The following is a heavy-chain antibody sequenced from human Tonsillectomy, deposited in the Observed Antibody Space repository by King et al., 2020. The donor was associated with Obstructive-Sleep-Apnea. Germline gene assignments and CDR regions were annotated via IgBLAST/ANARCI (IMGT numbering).Heavy chain of an antibody. J-gene: IGHJ6*02. CDR3: ARDRDCRSTSCFFGMDV. CDR1: GFTFSSYW. CDR2: INSDGSTT. Sequence: VQLVESGGGLVQPGGSLRLSCAASGFTFSSYWMHWVRQAPGKGPVWVSRINSDGSTTTYADSVKGRFTISRDNAKNTLHLQMSSLRAEDTAVYFCARDRDCRSTSCFFGMDVWGQGTTVTVSS. V-gene: IGHV3-74*01. D-gene: IGHD2-2*01.